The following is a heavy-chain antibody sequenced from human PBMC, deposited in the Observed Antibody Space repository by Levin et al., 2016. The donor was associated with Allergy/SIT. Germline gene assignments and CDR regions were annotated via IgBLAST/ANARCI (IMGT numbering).Heavy chain of an antibody. CDR1: GGSISNFY. CDR3: ARQFWETLLRLPTPYYFDY. CDR2: IYYGGTT. V-gene: IGHV4-39*01. D-gene: IGHD3-3*01. J-gene: IGHJ4*02. Sequence: SETLSLTCTVSGGSISNFYWGWIRQPPGKGLEWIGSIYYGGTTYYNPSLKSRVTISVDTSKKQFSLKMSSVTAADTAVYYCARQFWETLLRLPTPYYFDYWGQGTLVTVSS.